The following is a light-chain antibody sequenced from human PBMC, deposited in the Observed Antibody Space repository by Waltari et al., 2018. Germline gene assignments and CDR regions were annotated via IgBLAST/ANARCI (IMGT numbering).Light chain of an antibody. CDR1: SSDVGGYNY. V-gene: IGLV2-14*01. CDR3: SSYTSSSTLV. Sequence: QSALTQPASVSGSPGQSITISCTGTSSDVGGYNYVSWYHQHPGKAPKLMLYDVSKRPSGFSIRFSGSKSGNTASLTISGLQGEDEAYYYGSSYTSSSTLVFGGGTKLTVL. CDR2: DVS. J-gene: IGLJ2*01.